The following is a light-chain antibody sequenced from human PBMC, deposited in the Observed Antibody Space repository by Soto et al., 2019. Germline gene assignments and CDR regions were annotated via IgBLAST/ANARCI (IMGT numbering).Light chain of an antibody. Sequence: DIEMTQSPSSVYASVGDRVTITCRASQGISNWLAWYQQKPGRAPKVRSYTGTSLQSGVPSRFSGTGYGTDFTLTISSLQPEDVATYDCQQANSCPRTFGGGTKVEIK. CDR1: QGISNW. CDR3: QQANSCPRT. CDR2: TGT. V-gene: IGKV1-12*01. J-gene: IGKJ4*01.